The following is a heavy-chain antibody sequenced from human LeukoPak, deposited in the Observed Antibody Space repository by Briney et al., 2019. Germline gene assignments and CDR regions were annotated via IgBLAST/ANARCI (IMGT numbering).Heavy chain of an antibody. V-gene: IGHV4-38-2*02. CDR1: GYSISSGYY. J-gene: IGHJ5*02. D-gene: IGHD6-19*01. CDR2: IYHSGST. Sequence: TSETLSLTCTVSGYSISSGYYWGWIRQPPGKGLEWIGSIYHSGSTYYNPSLKSRVTISVDTSKNQFSLKLSSVTAADTAVYYCARDREDSSGWFFNWFDPWGQGTLVTVSS. CDR3: ARDREDSSGWFFNWFDP.